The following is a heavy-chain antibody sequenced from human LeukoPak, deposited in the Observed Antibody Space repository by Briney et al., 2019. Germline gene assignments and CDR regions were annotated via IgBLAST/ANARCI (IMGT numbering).Heavy chain of an antibody. CDR2: IYTSGST. D-gene: IGHD3-22*01. Sequence: SETLSLTCTVSGGSISYYYWTWIRQPAGKGLEWIGRIYTSGSTNYNPSLKSRVTMSVDTSKNQFSLKLGSVTAADTAVYYCARDTTYYYDSSGDPYYYYYMDVWGKGTTVTISS. J-gene: IGHJ6*03. CDR3: ARDTTYYYDSSGDPYYYYYMDV. V-gene: IGHV4-4*07. CDR1: GGSISYYY.